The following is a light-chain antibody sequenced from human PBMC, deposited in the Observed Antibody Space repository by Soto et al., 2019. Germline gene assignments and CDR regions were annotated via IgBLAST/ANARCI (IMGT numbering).Light chain of an antibody. CDR2: EGS. J-gene: IGLJ2*01. V-gene: IGLV2-23*01. CDR1: TSDVGSYNL. Sequence: QSALTQPASVSGSPGQSITISCTGTTSDVGSYNLVSWYQQHPGKAPKLMIYEGSKRPSGVSNRFSGSKSGNTASLTISGLQAEDEADYYCSSYAGSSTLVVFGGGTKVNVL. CDR3: SSYAGSSTLVV.